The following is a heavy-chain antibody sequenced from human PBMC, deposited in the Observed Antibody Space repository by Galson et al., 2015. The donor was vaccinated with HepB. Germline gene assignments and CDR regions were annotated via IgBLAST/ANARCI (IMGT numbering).Heavy chain of an antibody. CDR3: ARGEVGASRQSEEKYFDY. J-gene: IGHJ4*02. V-gene: IGHV1-46*03. D-gene: IGHD1-26*01. CDR1: GYTFTSYY. CDR2: INPSGGST. Sequence: SVKVSCKASGYTFTSYYMHWVRQAPGQGLEWMGIINPSGGSTSYAQKFQGRVTMTRDTSTSTVYMELSSLRSEDTAVYYCARGEVGASRQSEEKYFDYWGQGTQVTASS.